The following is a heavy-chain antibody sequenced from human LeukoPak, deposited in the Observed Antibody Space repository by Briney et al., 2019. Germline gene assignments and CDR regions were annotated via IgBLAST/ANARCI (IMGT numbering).Heavy chain of an antibody. CDR1: GGSISDYY. CDR3: ARSIGSFFPFDH. Sequence: SETLSLTCTVSGGSISDYYWSWIRQAPGKGLDWIGFIYYTGSSNYNPSLKSRVTISIDTSENQFSLKLSSVTAADTAVYYCARSIGSFFPFDHWGQGTLVTVSS. D-gene: IGHD1-26*01. J-gene: IGHJ4*02. V-gene: IGHV4-59*01. CDR2: IYYTGSS.